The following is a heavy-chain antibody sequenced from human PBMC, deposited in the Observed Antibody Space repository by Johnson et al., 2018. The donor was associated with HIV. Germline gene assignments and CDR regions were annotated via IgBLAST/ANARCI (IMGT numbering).Heavy chain of an antibody. J-gene: IGHJ3*01. CDR3: ARGGLEMATITDAFDL. V-gene: IGHV3-66*01. CDR1: GFTVRSSY. D-gene: IGHD5-24*01. CDR2: IYSGGST. Sequence: VQLVESGGGLVQPGGSLRLSCAASGFTVRSSYMSWVRQAPGKGLEHVSVIYSGGSTYYADSVKGRFTISRDNSKNTLYLQMGSLRAEDMAVYYCARGGLEMATITDAFDLWGPGTRVTVSS.